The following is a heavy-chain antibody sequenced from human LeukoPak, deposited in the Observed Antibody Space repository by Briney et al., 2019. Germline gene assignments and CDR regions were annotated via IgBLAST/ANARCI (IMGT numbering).Heavy chain of an antibody. CDR2: IYSGGST. V-gene: IGHV3-53*01. Sequence: GGSLTLSCAASGFTVSSNYMSWVRQAPGKGLEWVSVIYSGGSTYYADSVKGRFTISRDNSKNTLYLQMNSLRAEDTAVYYCARATPTRYFDYWGQGTLVTVSS. D-gene: IGHD2-2*01. CDR3: ARATPTRYFDY. CDR1: GFTVSSNY. J-gene: IGHJ4*02.